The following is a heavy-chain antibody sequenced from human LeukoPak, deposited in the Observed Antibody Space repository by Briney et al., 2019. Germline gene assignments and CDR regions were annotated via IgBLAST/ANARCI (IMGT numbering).Heavy chain of an antibody. CDR2: ISSSSSTI. CDR3: ARVLGYGSGSYYNGMDYFDY. Sequence: GGSLRLSCAASGFTFSSYSMNRVRQAPGKGLEWVSYISSSSSTIYYADSVKGRFTISRDNAKNSLYLQMNSLRAEDTAVYYCARVLGYGSGSYYNGMDYFDYWGQGTLVTVSS. J-gene: IGHJ4*02. D-gene: IGHD3-10*01. CDR1: GFTFSSYS. V-gene: IGHV3-48*01.